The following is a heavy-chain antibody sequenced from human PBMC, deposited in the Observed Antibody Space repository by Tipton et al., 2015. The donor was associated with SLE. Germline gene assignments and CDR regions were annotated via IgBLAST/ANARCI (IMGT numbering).Heavy chain of an antibody. Sequence: TLSLTCTVSGVSINSFYWSWIRQPPGKGLEWIGYIYYSGRNNYNPSLKTRVTMSVDTSKSQFSLKLTSVTAADTAVYYCARTTEYFDPWGQGTLVIVSS. CDR3: ARTTEYFDP. J-gene: IGHJ5*02. D-gene: IGHD1-1*01. CDR2: IYYSGRN. CDR1: GVSINSFY. V-gene: IGHV4-59*08.